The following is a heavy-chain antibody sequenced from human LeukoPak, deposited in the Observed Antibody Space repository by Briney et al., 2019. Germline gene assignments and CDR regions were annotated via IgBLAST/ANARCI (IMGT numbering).Heavy chain of an antibody. Sequence: GGSLRLSCAASGFTFSSYAMHWVRQAPGKGLEWVAVISYDGSNKYYADSVKGRFTISRDNSKNTLYLQMNSLRAEDTAVYYCARSPGGGGYSGYEDFDYWGQGTLVTVSS. V-gene: IGHV3-30*04. CDR1: GFTFSSYA. D-gene: IGHD5-12*01. CDR2: ISYDGSNK. J-gene: IGHJ4*02. CDR3: ARSPGGGGYSGYEDFDY.